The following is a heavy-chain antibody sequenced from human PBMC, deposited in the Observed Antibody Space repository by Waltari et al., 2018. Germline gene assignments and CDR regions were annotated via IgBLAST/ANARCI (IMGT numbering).Heavy chain of an antibody. V-gene: IGHV1-8*03. D-gene: IGHD3-10*01. J-gene: IGHJ6*03. CDR1: GYSFTSYN. CDR3: ARDYGSGTYYYMDV. CDR2: MNPTSGST. Sequence: QVQLVQSGAEVKKPGAPVKASCKASGYSFTSYNINWVRQAAGQGLEWMGWMNPTSGSTGYAQKFQDRVTITRNTSIGTAYMELRSLRSEDTAVYYCARDYGSGTYYYMDVWGKGTTVTVSS.